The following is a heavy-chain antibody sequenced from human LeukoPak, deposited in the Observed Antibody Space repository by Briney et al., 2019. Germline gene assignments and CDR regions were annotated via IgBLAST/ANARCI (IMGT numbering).Heavy chain of an antibody. CDR1: GYTFTGYY. V-gene: IGHV1-2*02. CDR2: INPNSGGT. D-gene: IGHD6-6*01. CDR3: AREYSSSSIDY. J-gene: IGHJ4*02. Sequence: ASVNVFCKASGYTFTGYYMHWVRQAPGQGFEWMGCINPNSGGTNYTQTLQRRDTMTRDTSISRADIELRRRRSDDTAVYYCAREYSSSSIDYWGQGTLVTVSS.